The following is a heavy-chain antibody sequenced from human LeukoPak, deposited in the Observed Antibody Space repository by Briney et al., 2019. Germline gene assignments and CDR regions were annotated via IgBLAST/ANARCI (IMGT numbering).Heavy chain of an antibody. CDR1: GFTFSSSE. D-gene: IGHD6-25*01. CDR2: ISGSGGST. CDR3: ARGPPWYFDL. Sequence: GGSLRLSCAASGFTFSSSEMNWVRQAPGKGLEWVSGISGSGGSTYYADSVKGRFTISRDNSKNTLYLQMNSLTAEDTAVYYCARGPPWYFDLWGRGTLVTVSS. V-gene: IGHV3-23*01. J-gene: IGHJ2*01.